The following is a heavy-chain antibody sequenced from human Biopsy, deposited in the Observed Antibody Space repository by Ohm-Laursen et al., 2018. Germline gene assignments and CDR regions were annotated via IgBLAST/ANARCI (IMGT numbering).Heavy chain of an antibody. CDR1: GFTFSSYA. CDR3: AKVGGRSYGDYVYFDY. Sequence: SLRLSCSASGFTFSSYAMSWVRQAPGKGLEWVSTISGGGGDPYYAKSMKGRFTISKDKSENTLYLQMNRVRAEDTAVYYCAKVGGRSYGDYVYFDYWGQGSLVTVSS. V-gene: IGHV3-23*01. CDR2: ISGGGGDP. D-gene: IGHD4-17*01. J-gene: IGHJ4*02.